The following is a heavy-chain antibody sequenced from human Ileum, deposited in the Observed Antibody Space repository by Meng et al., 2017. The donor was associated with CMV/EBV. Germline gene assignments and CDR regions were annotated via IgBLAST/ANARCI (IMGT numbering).Heavy chain of an antibody. D-gene: IGHD4-11*01. CDR1: GDSVFNKNVA. J-gene: IGHJ4*02. V-gene: IGHV6-1*01. CDR2: TYYMSKWNN. Sequence: QVQLQQAGPRLVRPSQTLPLTGAISGDSVFNKNVAWNWIRQSPSRGLEWLGRTYYMSKWNNDYAASVESRIIVNLDTFTNQLSLQLNSVAPDDTAVYYCARGQFSALDFWGQGTLVTVSS. CDR3: ARGQFSALDF.